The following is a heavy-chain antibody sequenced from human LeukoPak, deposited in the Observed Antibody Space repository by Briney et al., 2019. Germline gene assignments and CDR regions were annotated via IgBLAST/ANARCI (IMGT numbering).Heavy chain of an antibody. D-gene: IGHD1-1*01. Sequence: GGSLRLSCAASGITFNSYTMNWVRQAPGKGLEWVASISSSSSYIYYAASVKGRFTISRDNAKNSLYLQMNRLRAEDTAVYYCARERQLERLAFGKEGSAFDYWGRGTLVTVSS. CDR3: ARERQLERLAFGKEGSAFDY. CDR1: GITFNSYT. V-gene: IGHV3-21*01. CDR2: ISSSSSYI. J-gene: IGHJ4*02.